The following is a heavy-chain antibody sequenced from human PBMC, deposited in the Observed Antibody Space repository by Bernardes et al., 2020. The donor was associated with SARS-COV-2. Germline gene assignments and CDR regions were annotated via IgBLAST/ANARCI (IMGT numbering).Heavy chain of an antibody. CDR2: ISATGGGT. D-gene: IGHD5-12*01. CDR1: GFTFTNYA. J-gene: IGHJ6*02. V-gene: IGHV3-23*01. CDR3: AKEAYSCYLETYYFYYGMDV. Sequence: GGSLRLSCAASGFTFTNYAMTWVRQAPGKGLEWVSSISATGGGTYYADSVQGRFTVSRDYSTNTLYLQMDSLRAEDTAIYYCAKEAYSCYLETYYFYYGMDVWGQGTTVTVSS.